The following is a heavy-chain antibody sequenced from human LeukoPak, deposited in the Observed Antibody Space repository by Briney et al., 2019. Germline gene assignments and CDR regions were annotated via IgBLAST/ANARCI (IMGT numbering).Heavy chain of an antibody. J-gene: IGHJ4*02. CDR2: IYYSGST. V-gene: IGHV4-39*01. CDR1: GGSISSSSYY. Sequence: SETLSLTCTVSGGSISSSSYYWGWIRQPPGKGLEWIGSIYYSGSTYYNPSLESRVTISVDTSKNQFSLKLSSVTAADTAVYYCARGSGWYRHGYFDYWGQGTLVTVSS. D-gene: IGHD6-19*01. CDR3: ARGSGWYRHGYFDY.